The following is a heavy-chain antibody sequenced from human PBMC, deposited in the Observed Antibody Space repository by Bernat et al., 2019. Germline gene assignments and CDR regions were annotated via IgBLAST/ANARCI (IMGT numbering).Heavy chain of an antibody. CDR2: IWYDGSDK. D-gene: IGHD7-27*01. J-gene: IGHJ6*02. CDR3: ARGNWGYYYGMDV. CDR1: GFTFSSYG. Sequence: QVQLVESGGGVVQPGRSLRLSCAASGFTFSSYGMHWVRQAPGKGLEWVAVIWYDGSDKYYADSVRGRFTISRDNSKNTLYLQMNSLRAEDTAVYYCARGNWGYYYGMDVWGQGTTVTVSS. V-gene: IGHV3-33*08.